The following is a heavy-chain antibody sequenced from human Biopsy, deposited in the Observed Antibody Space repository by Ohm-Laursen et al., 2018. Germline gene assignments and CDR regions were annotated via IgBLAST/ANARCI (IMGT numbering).Heavy chain of an antibody. V-gene: IGHV3-7*01. CDR1: GFTFSTYW. CDR2: IKRDGSQS. D-gene: IGHD2/OR15-2a*01. J-gene: IGHJ3*01. Sequence: GSLRLSCAASGFTFSTYWMTWVRQAPGKGLEWVAYIKRDGSQSNHADSVKGRFTISRDNAKNSLYLQMNSLRAEDTAVYYCTRDTTYYAGTTYYDALDVWGQGTTVTVSS. CDR3: TRDTTYYAGTTYYDALDV.